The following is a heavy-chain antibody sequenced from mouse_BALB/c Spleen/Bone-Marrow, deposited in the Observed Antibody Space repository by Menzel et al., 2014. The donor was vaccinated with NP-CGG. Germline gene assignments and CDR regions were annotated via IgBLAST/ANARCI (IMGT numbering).Heavy chain of an antibody. Sequence: VQLQQSGAELARPGASVRMSCEASGYSFTSYTIHWLKQRPGQGLEWIAYIVPSTAYSNYNQKFKDRATLTADKSSSPASMQLSSLTSEDSADYYCAREETYDGCYGHFDYWGPGTTLTVSS. CDR1: GYSFTSYT. J-gene: IGHJ2*01. CDR3: AREETYDGCYGHFDY. V-gene: IGHV1-4*01. D-gene: IGHD2-3*01. CDR2: IVPSTAYS.